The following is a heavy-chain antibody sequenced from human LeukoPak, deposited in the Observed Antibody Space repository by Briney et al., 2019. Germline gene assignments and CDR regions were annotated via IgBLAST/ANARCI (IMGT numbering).Heavy chain of an antibody. CDR2: MKPDVREI. V-gene: IGHV3-7*01. CDR3: TRYMQGRRLYLVGSQNG. CDR1: GFTFTTYW. Sequence: GGSLRLSCAASGFTFTTYWMSWVRQAPGKGLEWVANMKPDVREIFYVDSVKGRFTISRDHAMNPLYLQMNSVRAEYSALSYCTRYMQGRRLYLVGSQNGWGQGTLVTVSS. J-gene: IGHJ4*02. D-gene: IGHD1-26*01.